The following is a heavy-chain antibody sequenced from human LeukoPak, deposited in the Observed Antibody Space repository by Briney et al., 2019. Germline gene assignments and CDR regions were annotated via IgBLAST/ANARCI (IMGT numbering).Heavy chain of an antibody. CDR2: IKSKTDGGTT. Sequence: GGSLRLSCVASGFTFTNAWMSWVRQAPGKGLEWVGHIKSKTDGGTTDYSAPVKGRFIISRDDSEHTLYLQMNSLKTDDTAVYYCAKYDASVTFDYWGQGTLVTVSS. V-gene: IGHV3-15*05. CDR3: AKYDASVTFDY. J-gene: IGHJ4*02. D-gene: IGHD3-16*01. CDR1: GFTFTNAW.